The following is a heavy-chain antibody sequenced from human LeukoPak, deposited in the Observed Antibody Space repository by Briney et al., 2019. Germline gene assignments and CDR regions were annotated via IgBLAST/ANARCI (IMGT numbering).Heavy chain of an antibody. V-gene: IGHV3-7*01. CDR1: GFTFSSYW. CDR3: ARFDSVIANYFYYCLDV. Sequence: GGSLRLSCAASGFTFSSYWMSWVRQAPGKGLEWVANIKQDGSEKYYVDSVKGRFTISRDNAKNSLYLQMNSLRAEDTAVYYCARFDSVIANYFYYCLDVWGKGTTVTVSS. D-gene: IGHD2-21*01. J-gene: IGHJ6*03. CDR2: IKQDGSEK.